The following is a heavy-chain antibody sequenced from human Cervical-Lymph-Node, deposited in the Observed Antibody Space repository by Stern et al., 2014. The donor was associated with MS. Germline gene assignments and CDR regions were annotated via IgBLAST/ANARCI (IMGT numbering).Heavy chain of an antibody. Sequence: VQLVESGGGVVQPGRSLRLSCAASGFTFSNHGMHWVSQAPGKGLEWVAIIWYDGTYRFYADSVKGRFTISRDNSKNTLYLQMNSLRVEDTALYYCARGDVVGAIGHFDYWGQGTLVTVSS. D-gene: IGHD1-26*01. CDR2: IWYDGTYR. V-gene: IGHV3-33*01. CDR3: ARGDVVGAIGHFDY. CDR1: GFTFSNHG. J-gene: IGHJ4*02.